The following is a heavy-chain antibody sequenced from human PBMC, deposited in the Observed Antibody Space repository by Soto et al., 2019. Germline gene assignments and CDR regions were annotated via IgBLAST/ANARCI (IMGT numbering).Heavy chain of an antibody. J-gene: IGHJ5*02. Sequence: SETLSLTCTVSGGSISTYYWSWIRQPPGKGLEWIGYIYNRGNTNYNPSLKSRVTISLDTSKNQFSLKLSSVTAADTAVYYCARDREHTHRNRFAPRGQRTLVTVSA. CDR2: IYNRGNT. D-gene: IGHD1-1*01. CDR3: ARDREHTHRNRFAP. CDR1: GGSISTYY. V-gene: IGHV4-59*01.